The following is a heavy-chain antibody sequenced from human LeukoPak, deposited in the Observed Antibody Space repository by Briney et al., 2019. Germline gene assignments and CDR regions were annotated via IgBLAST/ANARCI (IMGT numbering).Heavy chain of an antibody. Sequence: SETLSLTCAVYGGSFSGYSWIWIRQPPGKGLEWTGEINHSGSANYNPSLKSRVNISVDTSKNQFSLKLSSVTPEDTAVYYCARESYHYYYGMDVWGQGTTVTVSS. J-gene: IGHJ6*02. CDR1: GGSFSGYS. CDR2: INHSGSA. CDR3: ARESYHYYYGMDV. V-gene: IGHV4-34*01.